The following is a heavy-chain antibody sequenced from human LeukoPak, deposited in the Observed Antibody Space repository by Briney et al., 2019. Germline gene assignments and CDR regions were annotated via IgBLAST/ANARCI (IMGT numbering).Heavy chain of an antibody. CDR3: ARVQPNPWYSSRWIDACDI. Sequence: ASVKVSCKASGYTFTSYGISWVRQAPGQGLEWMGWISAYNGNTNYAQKLQGRLIMTTDTSTSTAYMELRSVRSDDGAVYLCARVQPNPWYSSRWIDACDIWGQGTIVTVS. CDR1: GYTFTSYG. V-gene: IGHV1-18*04. D-gene: IGHD6-13*01. CDR2: ISAYNGNT. J-gene: IGHJ3*02.